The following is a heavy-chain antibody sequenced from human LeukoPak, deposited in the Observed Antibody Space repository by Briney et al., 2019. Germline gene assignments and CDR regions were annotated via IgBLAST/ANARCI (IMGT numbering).Heavy chain of an antibody. J-gene: IGHJ4*02. D-gene: IGHD1-7*01. CDR3: AGHPTRNNNWNFSY. V-gene: IGHV1-18*01. Sequence: GASVKVSCKASGYTFTSYGISWVRQAPGQGLEWMGWISAYNGNTNYAQKLQGRVTMTTDTSTSTAYMELRSLRSDDTAVYYCAGHPTRNNNWNFSYWGQGTLVTVSS. CDR2: ISAYNGNT. CDR1: GYTFTSYG.